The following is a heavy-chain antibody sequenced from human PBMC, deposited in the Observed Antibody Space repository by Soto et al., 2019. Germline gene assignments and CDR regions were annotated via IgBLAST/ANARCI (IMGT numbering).Heavy chain of an antibody. Sequence: EVQLLESGGGLVQPGGSLRLSCSASGFTFSNAWMSWVRQAPGKGLEWVGRIKSKTDGGTTDYAAPVKGRFTISRDDSKTTLWREMNSVKNEDTAMYYCTTDRIPAAWYALDIWGHGTMVTVTS. CDR2: IKSKTDGGTT. J-gene: IGHJ3*02. CDR1: GFTFSNAW. CDR3: TTDRIPAAWYALDI. D-gene: IGHD6-13*01. V-gene: IGHV3-15*01.